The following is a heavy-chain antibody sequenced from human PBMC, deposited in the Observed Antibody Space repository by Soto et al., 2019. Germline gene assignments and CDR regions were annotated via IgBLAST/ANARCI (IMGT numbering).Heavy chain of an antibody. D-gene: IGHD6-13*01. CDR3: ARLPRIAAHPDYYFDY. V-gene: IGHV4-39*01. J-gene: IGHJ4*02. CDR1: GGSISSSSYY. CDR2: IYYSGST. Sequence: SETLSLTCTVSGGSISSSSYYWGWIRQPPGKGLEWIGSIYYSGSTYYNPSLKSRVTISVDTSKNQFSLKLSSVTAADTAVYYCARLPRIAAHPDYYFDYWGQGTLVTVSS.